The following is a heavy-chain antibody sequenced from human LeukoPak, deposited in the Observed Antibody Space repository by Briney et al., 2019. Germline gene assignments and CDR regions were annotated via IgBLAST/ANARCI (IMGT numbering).Heavy chain of an antibody. CDR3: ARVGSSGYDSVDY. J-gene: IGHJ4*02. CDR2: IYYSGST. V-gene: IGHV4-59*01. D-gene: IGHD5-12*01. CDR1: GGSISGYY. Sequence: SETLSLTCTVSGGSISGYYWSWIRQPPGKGLEWIGYIYYSGSTNYNPSLKSRVTISVDTSKNQFSLKLSSVTAADTAVYYCARVGSSGYDSVDYWGQGTLVTVSS.